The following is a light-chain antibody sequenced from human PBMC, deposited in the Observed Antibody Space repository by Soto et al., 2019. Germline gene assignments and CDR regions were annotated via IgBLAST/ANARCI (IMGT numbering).Light chain of an antibody. CDR1: SGHSSYA. CDR2: LNSDGRH. CDR3: QTWGSGTVV. V-gene: IGLV4-69*01. J-gene: IGLJ2*01. Sequence: QLVLTQSPSASASLGASVKLTCTLSSGHSSYAIAWHQQQPEKGTRYLMKLNSDGRHRKGDGIPDRFSGSSSGAERYLAICLLQSEDEADYYCQTWGSGTVVFGGGTKLTVL.